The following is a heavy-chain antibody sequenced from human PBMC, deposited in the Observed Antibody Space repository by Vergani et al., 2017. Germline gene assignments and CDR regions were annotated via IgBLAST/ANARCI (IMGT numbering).Heavy chain of an antibody. CDR2: IIPIFGTA. CDR1: GGTFSSYA. D-gene: IGHD2-2*01. CDR3: AREVVGVPATTYPDRFDP. J-gene: IGHJ5*02. V-gene: IGHV1-69*01. Sequence: QVQLVQSGAEVKKPGSSVKVSCKASGGTFSSYAISWVRQAPGQGLEWMGGIIPIFGTANYAQKFQGRVTITADESTSTAYMELSSLRSEDTAVYYCAREVVGVPATTYPDRFDPWGQGTLVTVSS.